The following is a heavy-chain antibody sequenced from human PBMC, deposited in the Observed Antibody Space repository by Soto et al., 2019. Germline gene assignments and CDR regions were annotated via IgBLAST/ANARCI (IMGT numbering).Heavy chain of an antibody. D-gene: IGHD2-15*01. V-gene: IGHV4-39*01. Sequence: QLQLQESGPGLVKPSETLSLTCTVSGGSISSSSYYWGWIRQPPGKGLEWIGSIYYSGSTYYNPSLKSRVTISVDTSKNQFSLKLSSVTAADTAVYYCARRLGSRYCSGGSCYLSDFDYWGQGTLVTVSS. J-gene: IGHJ4*02. CDR1: GGSISSSSYY. CDR2: IYYSGST. CDR3: ARRLGSRYCSGGSCYLSDFDY.